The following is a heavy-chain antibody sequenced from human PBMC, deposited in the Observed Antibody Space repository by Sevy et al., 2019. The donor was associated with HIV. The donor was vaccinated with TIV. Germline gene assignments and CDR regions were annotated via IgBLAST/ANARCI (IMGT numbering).Heavy chain of an antibody. D-gene: IGHD6-13*01. CDR2: SKSKTDDGTT. CDR1: GFTFSNTW. Sequence: GGSLRLSCAASGFTFSNTWMNWVRQAPGKGLEWVGRSKSKTDDGTTDYAAPVKGRFTISRDVSKNTLYLHMNSLKTEDTAVYYCTTGADVYSSSWHPHYSYGMDVWGQGTTVTVSS. J-gene: IGHJ6*02. V-gene: IGHV3-15*07. CDR3: TTGADVYSSSWHPHYSYGMDV.